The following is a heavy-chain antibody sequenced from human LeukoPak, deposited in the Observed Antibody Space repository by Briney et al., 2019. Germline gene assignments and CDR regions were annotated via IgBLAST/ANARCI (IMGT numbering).Heavy chain of an antibody. D-gene: IGHD3-10*01. CDR1: GFTFSNYA. CDR3: ARLSMTSYGKYYFEY. Sequence: TGGSLRLSCAASGFTFSNYAMEWVRQAPGKGLEWVSSLSSTSINIYYADSVKGRFTISRDNAKNSLYLQMNSLRAEDTAVYYCARLSMTSYGKYYFEYWGQGTLVTVSS. V-gene: IGHV3-21*01. J-gene: IGHJ4*02. CDR2: LSSTSINI.